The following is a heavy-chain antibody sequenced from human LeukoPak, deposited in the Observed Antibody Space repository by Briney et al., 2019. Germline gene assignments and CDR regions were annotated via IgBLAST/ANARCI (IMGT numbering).Heavy chain of an antibody. Sequence: GGSLRLSCAASGFTFSSSWMHWVRQAPGKGLVWVSRITRDGSSPTYGDSVKGRFTTSRDNAKTTLYLQMDSLRDDDTAVYYCARDPGYESWSPFWGGMDVWGNGTTVIVSS. D-gene: IGHD3-16*01. CDR3: ARDPGYESWSPFWGGMDV. CDR1: GFTFSSSW. J-gene: IGHJ6*04. CDR2: ITRDGSSP. V-gene: IGHV3-74*01.